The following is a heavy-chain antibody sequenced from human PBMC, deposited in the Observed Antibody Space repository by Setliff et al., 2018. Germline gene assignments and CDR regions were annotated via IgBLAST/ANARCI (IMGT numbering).Heavy chain of an antibody. CDR3: TRSRAPRVVLAADFDL. CDR1: VFSFSTFG. CDR2: ISPYSGET. J-gene: IGHJ4*02. V-gene: IGHV1-18*01. D-gene: IGHD2-15*01. Sequence: ASVKVSCKPSVFSFSTFGFSWVRQAPGQGLEWMGWISPYSGETNYAQKFQDRLSVTADTSSKTTYMELRSLTSDDTAVYFCTRSRAPRVVLAADFDLWGQGTPVTVS.